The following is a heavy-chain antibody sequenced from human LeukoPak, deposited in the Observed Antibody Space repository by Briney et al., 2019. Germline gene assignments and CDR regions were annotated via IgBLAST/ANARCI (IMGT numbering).Heavy chain of an antibody. J-gene: IGHJ4*02. V-gene: IGHV3-73*01. Sequence: GGSLRLSCAASGFTFSNAWMRWVRQASGKGLEWVGRVRCKANSYATAYAASVKGRFTISRDDSKNTAYLQMNSLKTEDTAVYYCTRHGVDTAMVTVDYWGQGTLVTVSS. D-gene: IGHD5-18*01. CDR2: VRCKANSYAT. CDR1: GFTFSNAW. CDR3: TRHGVDTAMVTVDY.